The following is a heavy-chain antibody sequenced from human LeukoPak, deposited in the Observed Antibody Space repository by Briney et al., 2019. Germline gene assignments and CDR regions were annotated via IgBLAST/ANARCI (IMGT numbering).Heavy chain of an antibody. Sequence: SVKVSCKASGGTFSSYAISWVRQAPRQGLEWMGRIIPILGIANYAQKFQGRVTITADKSTSTAYMELSSLRSEDTAVYYCARDTPDEYGFDYWGQGTLVTVSS. CDR3: ARDTPDEYGFDY. V-gene: IGHV1-69*04. CDR2: IIPILGIA. J-gene: IGHJ4*02. CDR1: GGTFSSYA. D-gene: IGHD4-17*01.